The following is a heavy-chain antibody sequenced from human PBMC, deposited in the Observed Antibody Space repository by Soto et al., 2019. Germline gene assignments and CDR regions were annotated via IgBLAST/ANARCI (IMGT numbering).Heavy chain of an antibody. CDR3: ARHPGGRGYYYGMDV. D-gene: IGHD2-15*01. Sequence: SVKVSCKASGYTFTIYAMHWVRQAPGQRLEWMGGIIPIFGTANYAQKFQGRVTITADESTSTAYMELSSLRSEDTAVYYCARHPGGRGYYYGMDVWGQGTTVTVSS. V-gene: IGHV1-69*13. J-gene: IGHJ6*02. CDR2: IIPIFGTA. CDR1: GYTFTIYA.